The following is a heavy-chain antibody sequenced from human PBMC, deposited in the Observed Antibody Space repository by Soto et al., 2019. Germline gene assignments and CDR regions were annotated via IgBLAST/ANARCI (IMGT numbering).Heavy chain of an antibody. CDR1: GGSISSYY. CDR2: IYYSGST. D-gene: IGHD6-6*01. J-gene: IGHJ4*02. CDR3: ARGSIAARPVDY. V-gene: IGHV4-59*01. Sequence: QVQLQESGPGLVKPSETLSLTCTVSGGSISSYYWSWIRQPPGKGLEWIGYIYYSGSTNYNPSLKSRVTISVDTSKNQFSLKLSSVTAADTAVYYCARGSIAARPVDYWGQGTLVTVSS.